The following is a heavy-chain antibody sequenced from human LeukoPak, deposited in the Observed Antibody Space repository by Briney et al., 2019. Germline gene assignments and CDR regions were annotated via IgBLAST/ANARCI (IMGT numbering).Heavy chain of an antibody. CDR3: ARFSGSYYNPSDY. Sequence: ASVKVSCKASGYTFTSYDINWVRQATGQGLEWMGWMNPNSGDTGYAHKFQGRVTMTRNTSISTAYTELSSLRSEDTAVYYCARFSGSYYNPSDYWGQGTLVTVSS. V-gene: IGHV1-8*01. CDR1: GYTFTSYD. D-gene: IGHD3-10*01. J-gene: IGHJ4*02. CDR2: MNPNSGDT.